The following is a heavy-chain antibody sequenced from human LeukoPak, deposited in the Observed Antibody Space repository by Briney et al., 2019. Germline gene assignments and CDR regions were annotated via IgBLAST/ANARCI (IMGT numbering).Heavy chain of an antibody. J-gene: IGHJ4*02. D-gene: IGHD5-18*01. CDR3: AKILGRYSYGPVEY. CDR1: GFTFSSYG. CDR2: IRYDGSNK. V-gene: IGHV3-30*02. Sequence: GGSLRLSCAASGFTFSSYGMHWVRRAPGKGLEGVAFIRYDGSNKYYADSVKGRFTISRDNSKNTLYLQMNSLRAEDTAVYYCAKILGRYSYGPVEYWGQGTLVTVSS.